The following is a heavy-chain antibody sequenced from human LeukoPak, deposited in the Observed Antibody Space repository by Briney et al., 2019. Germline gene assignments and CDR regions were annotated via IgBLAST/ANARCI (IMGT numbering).Heavy chain of an antibody. CDR2: ISSSSSYI. V-gene: IGHV3-21*01. J-gene: IGHJ4*02. D-gene: IGHD6-6*01. Sequence: GGSLRLSCAASGFTFSSYSMNWVRQAPGKGLEWVSSISSSSSYIYYADSVKGRFTISRDNAKNSLYLQMNSLRAEDTAVYYCARDLDYSISGYFDYWGQGTLVTVSS. CDR3: ARDLDYSISGYFDY. CDR1: GFTFSSYS.